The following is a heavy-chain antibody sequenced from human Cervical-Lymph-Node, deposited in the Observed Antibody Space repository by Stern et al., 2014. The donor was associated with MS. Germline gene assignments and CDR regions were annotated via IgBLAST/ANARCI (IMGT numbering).Heavy chain of an antibody. J-gene: IGHJ4*02. D-gene: IGHD2-8*01. Sequence: QVQLVESGGGVVQPGGSLRLSCATSGFAFASYDLHWVRQAPGKGLEWVAVISNDGSNKYYADSLKDRFIVSRDYSKKTLNLQINSLRREDTAVYYCALPGHFYTNAPDYWGQGTLVTVSS. CDR1: GFAFASYD. CDR2: ISNDGSNK. V-gene: IGHV3-30*03. CDR3: ALPGHFYTNAPDY.